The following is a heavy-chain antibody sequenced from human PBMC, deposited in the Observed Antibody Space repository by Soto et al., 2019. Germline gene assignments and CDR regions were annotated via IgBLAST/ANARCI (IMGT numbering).Heavy chain of an antibody. V-gene: IGHV3-30-3*01. J-gene: IGHJ4*02. CDR1: GFTFSSYA. Sequence: GGSLRLSCAASGFTFSSYAMHWVRQAPGKGLEWVAVISYDGSNKYYADSVKGRFTISRDNSKNTLYLQMNSLRAEDTAVYYCARDYGSGSYYPGMIDYWGQGTLVTVSS. CDR2: ISYDGSNK. D-gene: IGHD3-10*01. CDR3: ARDYGSGSYYPGMIDY.